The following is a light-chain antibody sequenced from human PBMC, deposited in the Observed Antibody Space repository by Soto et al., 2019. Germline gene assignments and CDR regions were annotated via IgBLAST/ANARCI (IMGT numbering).Light chain of an antibody. J-gene: IGKJ4*01. Sequence: EIVLTQSPGTLSLSPGERATLSCRASQSVSSTYLAWYQQKPGQAPRLLIYGASNRATGIPDRFSGSGSGTTFTLTINRLEPEDFAVYYCQHYGYSPPLTFGGGTKVEIK. V-gene: IGKV3-20*01. CDR3: QHYGYSPPLT. CDR2: GAS. CDR1: QSVSSTY.